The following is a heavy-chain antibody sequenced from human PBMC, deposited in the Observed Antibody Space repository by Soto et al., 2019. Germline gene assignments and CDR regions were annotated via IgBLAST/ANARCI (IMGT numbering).Heavy chain of an antibody. CDR1: GYTFTSYA. J-gene: IGHJ3*02. V-gene: IGHV1-3*01. CDR3: ASSSSGYRGVPFDI. Sequence: ASVKVSCKASGYTFTSYAMHWVRQAPGQRLEWMGWINAGTGNTKYSQKFQGRVTITRDTSASTAYMELSSLRSEDTAVYYCASSSSGYRGVPFDIWGQGTMVTVSS. D-gene: IGHD3-22*01. CDR2: INAGTGNT.